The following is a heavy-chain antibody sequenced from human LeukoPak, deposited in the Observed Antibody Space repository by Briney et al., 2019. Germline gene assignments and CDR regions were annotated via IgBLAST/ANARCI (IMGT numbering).Heavy chain of an antibody. CDR1: GFTLSSYA. CDR3: AKNGAGTCYSRVDY. D-gene: IGHD2-15*01. V-gene: IGHV3-23*01. J-gene: IGHJ4*02. Sequence: PXGSLRLSCTASGFTLSSYAMSWVRQAPGKGLEWVSVMCGTSDSTYYADSVKGRFTISRDNSKNTLYLQMNSLRAEDTAVYYCAKNGAGTCYSRVDYWGQGTLVTVSS. CDR2: MCGTSDST.